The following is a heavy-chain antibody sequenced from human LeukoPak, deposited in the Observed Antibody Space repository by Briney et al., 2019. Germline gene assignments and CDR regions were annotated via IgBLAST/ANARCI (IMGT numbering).Heavy chain of an antibody. J-gene: IGHJ4*02. CDR3: AKDENYDYRSDYKTGFDY. D-gene: IGHD3-3*01. Sequence: GGCLRLSCAASGFTFRSYAMSCVRQAPGKGLEWVSGISGSGTSTYYADSMRGRVITSRDNSRNTLYLVMNSLRAEDTAVYFCAKDENYDYRSDYKTGFDYWGLGTLVTVSS. V-gene: IGHV3-23*01. CDR1: GFTFRSYA. CDR2: ISGSGTST.